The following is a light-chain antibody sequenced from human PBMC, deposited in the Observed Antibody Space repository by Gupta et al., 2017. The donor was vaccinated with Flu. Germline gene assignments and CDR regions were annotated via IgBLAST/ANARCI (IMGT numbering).Light chain of an antibody. Sequence: DIQMTQSPSTLSASVGDRVTITCRASQSISNWLAWYQQKPGKVPKLLIYQASSLESGVPSRFSGSCAREESTTTISSLQPDDVATYYCQRYDSLWTFGQGTRVEIK. CDR3: QRYDSLWT. J-gene: IGKJ1*01. CDR1: QSISNW. CDR2: QAS. V-gene: IGKV1-5*03.